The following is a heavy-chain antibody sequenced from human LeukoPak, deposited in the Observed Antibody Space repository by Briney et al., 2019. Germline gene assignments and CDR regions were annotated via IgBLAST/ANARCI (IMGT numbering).Heavy chain of an antibody. V-gene: IGHV3-30*04. Sequence: PGRSLRLSCAASGFTFSSYAMHWVRQAPGKGLEWVAVISYDGSNKYYADSVKGRFTISRDNSKNTLYLQMNSLRAEDTAVYYCARESIVVAALNDAFDIWGQGTMVTVSS. D-gene: IGHD3-22*01. J-gene: IGHJ3*02. CDR2: ISYDGSNK. CDR1: GFTFSSYA. CDR3: ARESIVVAALNDAFDI.